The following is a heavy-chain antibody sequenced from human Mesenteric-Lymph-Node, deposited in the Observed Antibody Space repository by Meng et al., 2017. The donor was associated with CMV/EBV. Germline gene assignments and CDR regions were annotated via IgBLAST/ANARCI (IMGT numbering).Heavy chain of an antibody. V-gene: IGHV1-2*02. D-gene: IGHD4/OR15-4a*01. CDR1: GYTFNGYH. CDR2: INPNSGVT. J-gene: IGHJ4*02. CDR3: ARNNDYGGNYYFFDY. Sequence: SGYTFNGYHIPWVRQAPGLGLEWMGWINPNSGVTDYAQKFQGRVTLTGATSTSTAYMELSGLTSDDTAVYFCARNNDYGGNYYFFDYWGQGALVTVSS.